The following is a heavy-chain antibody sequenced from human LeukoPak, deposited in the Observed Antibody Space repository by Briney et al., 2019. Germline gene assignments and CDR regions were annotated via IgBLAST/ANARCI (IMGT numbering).Heavy chain of an antibody. J-gene: IGHJ5*02. D-gene: IGHD4-23*01. CDR1: VYTFTNYY. V-gene: IGHV1-46*01. Sequence: GASVKVSCKASVYTFTNYYMHWVRQAPGQGLEWMGIINTSGGSTTYAQKFQGRVSMTRDTSTSTVYLEVSSLRSEDTAGYYCPRSQGGNTLWFDPWGQGTLVTVST. CDR2: INTSGGST. CDR3: PRSQGGNTLWFDP.